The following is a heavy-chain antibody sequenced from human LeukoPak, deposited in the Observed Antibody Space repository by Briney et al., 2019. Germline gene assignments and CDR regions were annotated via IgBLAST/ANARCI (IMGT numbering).Heavy chain of an antibody. J-gene: IGHJ6*03. CDR1: GVTFSSYA. V-gene: IGHV1-69*05. D-gene: IGHD6-13*01. Sequence: ASVKVSCKASGVTFSSYAISWVRQAPGQGLEWMGVIIPIFGTANYAQKFQGRFTITTDESTNTAYLELSSLRSEDTAVYYGAHPFTQTRHGIAAAGPHGDYDYYIDVWRKGTTVTVSS. CDR3: AHPFTQTRHGIAAAGPHGDYDYYIDV. CDR2: IIPIFGTA.